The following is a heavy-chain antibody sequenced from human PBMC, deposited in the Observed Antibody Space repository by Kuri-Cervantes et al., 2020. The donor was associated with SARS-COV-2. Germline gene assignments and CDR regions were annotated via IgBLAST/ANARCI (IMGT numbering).Heavy chain of an antibody. V-gene: IGHV3-23*01. Sequence: GGSLRLSCAASGFTFSSYAMSWVRQAPGKGLEWVSAISGSGETTHYADSVKGRFTISRDNSKNTLYLQMNSLRAEDTAVYYCATSITMIVVSGGSHIWGQGTMVTVSS. CDR3: ATSITMIVVSGGSHI. D-gene: IGHD3-22*01. CDR1: GFTFSSYA. J-gene: IGHJ3*02. CDR2: ISGSGETT.